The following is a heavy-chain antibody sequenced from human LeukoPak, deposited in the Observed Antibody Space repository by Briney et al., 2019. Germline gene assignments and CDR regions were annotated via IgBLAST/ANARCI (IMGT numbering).Heavy chain of an antibody. J-gene: IGHJ4*02. CDR2: LSYTGST. V-gene: IGHV4-30-4*01. D-gene: IGHD2/OR15-2a*01. CDR1: GGSISSGEYY. CDR3: ARALNGYFYAFDS. Sequence: SPSETLSLTCTVSGGSISSGEYYWSWIRQPPGKGLEWIGYLSYTGSTYYNPSVKSRVSISVDTSKNQFSLKLTSVTAADTAVYYCARALNGYFYAFDSWGQGTLVTVSS.